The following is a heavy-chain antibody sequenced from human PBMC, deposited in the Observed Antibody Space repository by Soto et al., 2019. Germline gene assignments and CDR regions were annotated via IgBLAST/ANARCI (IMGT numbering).Heavy chain of an antibody. Sequence: GGSLRLSCAASGFTFSDYYMSWIRQAPGKGPEWVSYISSSGSTIYYADSVKGRFTISRDNAKNSLYLQMNSLRAEDTAVYYCASLLGWTTKRPYYVDVWGKGTTVTVSS. J-gene: IGHJ6*03. D-gene: IGHD1-1*01. V-gene: IGHV3-11*01. CDR1: GFTFSDYY. CDR2: ISSSGSTI. CDR3: ASLLGWTTKRPYYVDV.